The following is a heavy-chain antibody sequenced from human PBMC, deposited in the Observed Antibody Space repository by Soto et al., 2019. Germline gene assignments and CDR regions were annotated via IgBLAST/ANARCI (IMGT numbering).Heavy chain of an antibody. CDR3: ARALSSSSSAEYFQH. CDR2: IIPIFGTA. Sequence: ASVKVSCKASGGTFSSYAISWVRQAPGQGLEWMGGIIPIFGTANYAQKFQGRVTITADESTSTAYMELSSLRSEDTAVYYCARALSSSSSAEYFQHWCQGTLVTVSS. D-gene: IGHD6-6*01. J-gene: IGHJ1*01. V-gene: IGHV1-69*13. CDR1: GGTFSSYA.